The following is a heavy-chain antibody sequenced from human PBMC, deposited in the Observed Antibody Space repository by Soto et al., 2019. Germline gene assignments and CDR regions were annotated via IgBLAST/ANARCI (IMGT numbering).Heavy chain of an antibody. V-gene: IGHV1-2*04. Sequence: GASVKVSCKASGYNLTGYYMHWVRQAPGQGLEWMGWINPNSGGTNYAQKFQGWVTMTRDTSISTAYMELSRLRSDDTAVYSCARVVPRYCSGGSCSVYFDYWGQGTLVTVSS. CDR1: GYNLTGYY. D-gene: IGHD2-15*01. J-gene: IGHJ4*02. CDR3: ARVVPRYCSGGSCSVYFDY. CDR2: INPNSGGT.